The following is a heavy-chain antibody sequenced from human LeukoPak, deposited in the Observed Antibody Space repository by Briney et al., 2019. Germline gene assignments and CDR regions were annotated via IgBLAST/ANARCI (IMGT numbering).Heavy chain of an antibody. Sequence: GGSLRLSCAASGFTFSSYGMHWVRQAPGKGLEWVTFIRFDGSNKYYADSVKGRFTISRDNSKNTLYLQMNNLRAEDTAVYYCARYCSGGSCYPDYWGQGTLVTVSS. CDR3: ARYCSGGSCYPDY. J-gene: IGHJ4*02. CDR2: IRFDGSNK. V-gene: IGHV3-30*02. CDR1: GFTFSSYG. D-gene: IGHD2-15*01.